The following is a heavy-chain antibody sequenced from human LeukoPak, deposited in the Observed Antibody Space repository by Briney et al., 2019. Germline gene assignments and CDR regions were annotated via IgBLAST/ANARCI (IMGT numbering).Heavy chain of an antibody. V-gene: IGHV4-4*02. J-gene: IGHJ6*03. Sequence: PSGTLSLTCAVSGGSISSSNWWNWVRQPPGKGLEWIGEIYHSGSANYNPSLTSRVTMSVDKSKNQISLKLTSVTAADTAVYYCARGRDGYTYGFYYYYMDVWDKGTTVTVSS. D-gene: IGHD5-18*01. CDR3: ARGRDGYTYGFYYYYMDV. CDR2: IYHSGSA. CDR1: GGSISSSNW.